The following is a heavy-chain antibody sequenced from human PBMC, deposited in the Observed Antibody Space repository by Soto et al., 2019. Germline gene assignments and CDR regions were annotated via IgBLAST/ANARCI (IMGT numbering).Heavy chain of an antibody. Sequence: QVQLVQSGAEVKQPGSSVKVSCKASRGALSSYAITWVRQAPGQGLDWMGRVIPIYGKPNYAQKFQGRLSLTVDASKSTAYLELSGLRSEDTAVYFCASAGSREINRGAFDLWGQGTMVTVSS. CDR3: ASAGSREINRGAFDL. J-gene: IGHJ3*01. CDR2: VIPIYGKP. CDR1: RGALSSYA. V-gene: IGHV1-69*18.